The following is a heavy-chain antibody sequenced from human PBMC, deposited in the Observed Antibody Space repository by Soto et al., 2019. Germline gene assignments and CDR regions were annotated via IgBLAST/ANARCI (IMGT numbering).Heavy chain of an antibody. V-gene: IGHV3-11*01. CDR3: ARATTGSLRGYYYGLDV. CDR2: ISGSGNTI. D-gene: IGHD1-1*01. Sequence: QVQLVESGGGLVKSGGSLRLSCAASGFTFTDYYMSWIRQAPGKGLEWISCISGSGNTIHYADSVKGRFTISRDNAKNSLYLQVNSLRAEDMAVYYCARATTGSLRGYYYGLDVWGLGTTVTVSS. J-gene: IGHJ6*02. CDR1: GFTFTDYY.